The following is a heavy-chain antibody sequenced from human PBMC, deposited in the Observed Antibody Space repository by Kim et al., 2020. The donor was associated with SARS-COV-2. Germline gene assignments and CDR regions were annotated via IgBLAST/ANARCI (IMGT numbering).Heavy chain of an antibody. D-gene: IGHD6-13*01. CDR3: ARIAAAGRFDY. V-gene: IGHV4-59*01. Sequence: STNSNPSLKSRVTISVDTSKNQFSLKLSSVTAADTAVYYCARIAAAGRFDYWGQGTLVTVSS. CDR2: ST. J-gene: IGHJ4*02.